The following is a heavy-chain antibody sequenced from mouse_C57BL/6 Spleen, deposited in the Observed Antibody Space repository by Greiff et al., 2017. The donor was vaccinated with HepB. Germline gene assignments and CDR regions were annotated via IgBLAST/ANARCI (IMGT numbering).Heavy chain of an antibody. J-gene: IGHJ3*01. CDR2: IYPGDGDT. CDR3: VGYYGSSPFAY. V-gene: IGHV1-82*01. CDR1: GYAFSSSW. Sequence: QVQLQQSGPELMKPGASVKISCKASGYAFSSSWMNWVKQRPGKGLEWIGRIYPGDGDTNYNGKFKGKATLTSDKSSSTAYMQLSSLTSEDSAVYFCVGYYGSSPFAYWGQGTLVTVSA. D-gene: IGHD1-1*01.